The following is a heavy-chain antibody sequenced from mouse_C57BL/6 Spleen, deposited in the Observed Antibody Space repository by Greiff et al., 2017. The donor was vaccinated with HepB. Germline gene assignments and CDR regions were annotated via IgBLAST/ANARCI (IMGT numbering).Heavy chain of an antibody. Sequence: EVNLVESGGGLVKPGGSLKLSCAASGFTFSDYGMHWVRQAPEKGLEWVAYISSGSSTIYYADTVKGRFTISRDNAKNTLFLQMTSLRSEDTAMYYCASDYDYDRWFAYWGQGTLVTVSA. CDR2: ISSGSSTI. D-gene: IGHD2-4*01. CDR1: GFTFSDYG. J-gene: IGHJ3*01. V-gene: IGHV5-17*01. CDR3: ASDYDYDRWFAY.